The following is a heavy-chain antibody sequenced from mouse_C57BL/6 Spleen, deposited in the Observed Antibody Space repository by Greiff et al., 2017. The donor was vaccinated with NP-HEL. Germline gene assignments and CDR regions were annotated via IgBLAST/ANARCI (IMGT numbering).Heavy chain of an antibody. Sequence: EVQVVESGGDLVKPGGSLKLSCAASGFTFSSYGMSWVRQTPDKRLEWVATISSGGSYTYYPDSVKGRFTISRDNAKNTLYLQMSSLKSEDTAMYYCARDDGYLDYWGQGTTLTVSS. CDR1: GFTFSSYG. CDR3: ARDDGYLDY. V-gene: IGHV5-6*01. J-gene: IGHJ2*01. D-gene: IGHD2-3*01. CDR2: ISSGGSYT.